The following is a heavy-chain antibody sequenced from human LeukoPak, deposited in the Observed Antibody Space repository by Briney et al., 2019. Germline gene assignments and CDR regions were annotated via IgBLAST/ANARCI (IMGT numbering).Heavy chain of an antibody. D-gene: IGHD6-19*01. CDR1: GFTFSSYG. V-gene: IGHV3-33*01. Sequence: GRSLRLSCAASGFTFSSYGMHWVRQAPGKGLEWVAVIWYDGSNKYYADSVKGRFTISRDSSKNTLYLQMNSLRAEDTAVYYCARDFYEQWLVRYYFDYWGQGTLVTVSS. CDR2: IWYDGSNK. J-gene: IGHJ4*02. CDR3: ARDFYEQWLVRYYFDY.